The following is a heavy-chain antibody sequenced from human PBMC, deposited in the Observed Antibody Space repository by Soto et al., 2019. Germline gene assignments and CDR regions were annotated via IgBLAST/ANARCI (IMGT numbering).Heavy chain of an antibody. Sequence: SETLSLTCTVSGGSISSYFWNWIRQPPGKGLEWIGYIYYIGSTYYNPSLKSRVTISLDTSKNQFSLKLSSVTAADTAVYYCARHLTYCSAGSCYSDFPYYGMDVWGQGTTVTVSS. CDR3: ARHLTYCSAGSCYSDFPYYGMDV. D-gene: IGHD2-15*01. CDR2: IYYIGST. J-gene: IGHJ6*02. V-gene: IGHV4-59*08. CDR1: GGSISSYF.